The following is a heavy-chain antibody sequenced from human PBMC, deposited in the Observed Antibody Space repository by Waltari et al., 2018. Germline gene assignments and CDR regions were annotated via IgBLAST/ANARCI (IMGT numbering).Heavy chain of an antibody. Sequence: EIQLVESGGGLAQPGRSLRLSCAASGFTFEGYAMDGVRQTPGKRVEWVSGITCNSNNIGYADSVKGRFTISSDNAKKSLYLQMNSLRTEDTALYYCAKGHSGSYGLDYWGQGTPVTVSS. V-gene: IGHV3-9*01. J-gene: IGHJ4*02. D-gene: IGHD1-26*01. CDR3: AKGHSGSYGLDY. CDR1: GFTFEGYA. CDR2: ITCNSNNI.